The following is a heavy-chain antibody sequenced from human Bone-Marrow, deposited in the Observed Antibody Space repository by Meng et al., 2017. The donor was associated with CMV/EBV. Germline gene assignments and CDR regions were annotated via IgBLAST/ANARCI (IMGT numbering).Heavy chain of an antibody. CDR2: IGSGGTA. D-gene: IGHD4-17*01. J-gene: IGHJ1*01. CDR3: AAKMHGDYAFVY. Sequence: LSLTCAASGLTFTTYAMSWVRQAPGKGLEWVSVIGSGGTAYHEDSVKGRFTISRDNSKNTVYLQMNSLGAEDTAIYYCAAKMHGDYAFVYCGQGSLVTVSS. V-gene: IGHV3-23*01. CDR1: GLTFTTYA.